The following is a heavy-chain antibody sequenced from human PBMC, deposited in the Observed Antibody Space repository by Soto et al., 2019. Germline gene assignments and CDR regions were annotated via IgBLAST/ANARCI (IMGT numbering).Heavy chain of an antibody. Sequence: GGSLRLSCAASGFTFSNAWMNWVRQSPGKGLEWVSAISGSGASTYYADSVKGRFTISRDNSKNTLFLQMNSLRAEDTAIYYCAKYSESPQVIVIPTCFDYWGQGTLVTVSS. J-gene: IGHJ4*02. CDR2: ISGSGAST. V-gene: IGHV3-23*01. CDR3: AKYSESPQVIVIPTCFDY. CDR1: GFTFSNAW. D-gene: IGHD3-16*02.